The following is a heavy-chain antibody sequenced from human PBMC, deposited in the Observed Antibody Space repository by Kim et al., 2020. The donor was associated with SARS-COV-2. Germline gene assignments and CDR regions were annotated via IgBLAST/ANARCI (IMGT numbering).Heavy chain of an antibody. CDR2: INAGNGNI. Sequence: ASVKVSCKASGYTFISYFMHWVRQAPGQRLEWMGWINAGNGNIMYSQKFQDRVTITRDTSASTAYMELSGLRSEDTAVYYCARGGFGGSPNWFDPWGQGT. D-gene: IGHD1-26*01. CDR1: GYTFISYF. J-gene: IGHJ5*02. V-gene: IGHV1-3*01. CDR3: ARGGFGGSPNWFDP.